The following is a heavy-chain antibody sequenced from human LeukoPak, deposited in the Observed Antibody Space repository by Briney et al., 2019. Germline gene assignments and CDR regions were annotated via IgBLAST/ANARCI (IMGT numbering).Heavy chain of an antibody. CDR3: ARDVHPYYYDSSDSLDY. CDR2: INPSGVST. Sequence: ASAKVSCKASGYTLTSCYMHWVRQPPRPGLEWKGIINPSGVSTSYAQKFQGRVTMTRDTSTSTVYMELSSLRSEDTAVYYCARDVHPYYYDSSDSLDYWGQGTLVTVSS. CDR1: GYTLTSCY. J-gene: IGHJ4*02. V-gene: IGHV1-46*01. D-gene: IGHD3-22*01.